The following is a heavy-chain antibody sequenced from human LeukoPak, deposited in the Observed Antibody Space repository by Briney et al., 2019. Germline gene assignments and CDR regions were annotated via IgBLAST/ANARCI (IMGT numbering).Heavy chain of an antibody. CDR3: ARSGAGWGYYDSSGYYPFDY. D-gene: IGHD3-22*01. V-gene: IGHV4-39*01. J-gene: IGHJ4*02. CDR1: GGSISSSSYY. CDR2: IYYSGST. Sequence: SETLSLTCTVSGGSISSSSYYCGWIRQPPGKGLEWIGSIYYSGSTYYNPSLKSRVTISVDTSKNQFSLKLSSVTAADTAVYYCARSGAGWGYYDSSGYYPFDYRGQGTLVTVSS.